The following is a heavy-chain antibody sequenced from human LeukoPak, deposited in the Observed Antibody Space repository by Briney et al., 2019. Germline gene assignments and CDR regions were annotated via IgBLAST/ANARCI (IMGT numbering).Heavy chain of an antibody. CDR1: GYTFTSYD. CDR2: MNPNSGNT. J-gene: IGHJ5*02. CDR3: ARDVNMITFGGVIVGWFDP. D-gene: IGHD3-16*02. V-gene: IGHV1-8*01. Sequence: ASVKVSCKASGYTFTSYDINWVRQATGQGLEWMGWMNPNSGNTGYAQKFQGRVTMTRNTSISTAYMELSRLRSDDTAVYYCARDVNMITFGGVIVGWFDPWGQGTLVTVSS.